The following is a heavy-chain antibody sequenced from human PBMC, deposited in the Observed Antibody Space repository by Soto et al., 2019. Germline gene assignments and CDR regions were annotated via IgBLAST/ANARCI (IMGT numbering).Heavy chain of an antibody. V-gene: IGHV3-23*01. CDR3: AKEESGGELLRGLGAFDI. D-gene: IGHD1-26*01. Sequence: GSLRLSCAASGFTFSSYAMSWVRQAPGKGLEWVSAISGSGGSTYYADSVKGRFTISRDNSKNTLYLQMNSLRAEDTAVYYCAKEESGGELLRGLGAFDIWGQGTMVTVSS. CDR2: ISGSGGST. CDR1: GFTFSSYA. J-gene: IGHJ3*02.